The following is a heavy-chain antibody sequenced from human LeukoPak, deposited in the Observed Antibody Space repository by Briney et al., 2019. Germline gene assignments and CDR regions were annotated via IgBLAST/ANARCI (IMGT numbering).Heavy chain of an antibody. CDR1: GYTFTSYG. CDR2: ISAYNGNT. D-gene: IGHD5-18*01. CDR3: ARGGYSYGLDAFDI. Sequence: ASVNVSCKASGYTFTSYGISWVRQAPGQGLEWVGWISAYNGNTNYAQKLQGRVTMTTDTSTSTAYMELRSLRSDATAVYYGARGGYSYGLDAFDIWGQGTMVTVSS. J-gene: IGHJ3*02. V-gene: IGHV1-18*01.